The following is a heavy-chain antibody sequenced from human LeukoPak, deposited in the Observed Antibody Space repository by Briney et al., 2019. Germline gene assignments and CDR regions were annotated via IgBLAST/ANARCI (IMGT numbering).Heavy chain of an antibody. J-gene: IGHJ3*02. CDR2: INHSGST. D-gene: IGHD2-2*01. CDR1: GGSFSGYY. CDR3: ARGSVNYCSSTSCSGAFDI. V-gene: IGHV4-34*01. Sequence: SETLSLTCAVYGGSFSGYYWSWIRQPPGKGLEWIGEINHSGSTNYNPSLKSRVTISVDTSKNQFSLKLSSVTAAHTAVYYCARGSVNYCSSTSCSGAFDIWGQGTMVTVSS.